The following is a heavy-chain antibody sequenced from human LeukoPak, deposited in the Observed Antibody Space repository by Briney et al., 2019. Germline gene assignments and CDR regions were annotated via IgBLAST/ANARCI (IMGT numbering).Heavy chain of an antibody. Sequence: PGGSLRLSCAASGFTFSSYWMHWVRHAPGQGLVWVSRISPDGGSTNYADSVKGRFTISRDNAKNTLYVQMNSLRAEDTAVYYCARGPYYYDSSGNGFFGFWGQGTLVTVSS. J-gene: IGHJ4*02. D-gene: IGHD3-22*01. CDR3: ARGPYYYDSSGNGFFGF. V-gene: IGHV3-74*01. CDR1: GFTFSSYW. CDR2: ISPDGGST.